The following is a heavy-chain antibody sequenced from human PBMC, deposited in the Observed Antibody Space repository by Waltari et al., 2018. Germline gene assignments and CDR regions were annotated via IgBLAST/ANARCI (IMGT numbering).Heavy chain of an antibody. CDR3: ARDYCDRANCHGMDV. J-gene: IGHJ6*02. D-gene: IGHD3-22*01. Sequence: QVQLVEAGGGAVQPGGSLRLSCAASDFTLGSFAMYWVRQAPGKGLEWVAVISYNGRNIYYVDSVKGRFTISRDNSKKTLYMQMNSLTVEDTAVYYCARDYCDRANCHGMDVWGQGTTVTV. CDR1: DFTLGSFA. V-gene: IGHV3-30*04. CDR2: ISYNGRNI.